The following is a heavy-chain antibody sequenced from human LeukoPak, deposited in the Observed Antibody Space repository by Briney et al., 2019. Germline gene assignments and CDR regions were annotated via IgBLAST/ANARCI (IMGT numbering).Heavy chain of an antibody. CDR3: AKDLTTGNYGYYFDF. D-gene: IGHD1-7*01. CDR2: ITASGGSP. J-gene: IGHJ4*02. V-gene: IGHV3-23*01. Sequence: GRSLRLSCAASGFTFSNYAMTWVRQAPGKGLEWVSTITASGGSPYYTDSVKGRFTISRDGSKNTLYLQMNSLRAEDTAVYFCAKDLTTGNYGYYFDFWGQGTLVTVSS. CDR1: GFTFSNYA.